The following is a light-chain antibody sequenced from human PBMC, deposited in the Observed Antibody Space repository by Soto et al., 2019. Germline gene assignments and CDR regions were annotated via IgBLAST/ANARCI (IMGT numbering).Light chain of an antibody. CDR3: QQYNSYSRT. CDR2: KAS. J-gene: IGKJ5*01. Sequence: DIQMTQSPSTLSASVGDRVTITCRASQSISPWLAWYQLKPGKAPKLLIYKASSLESGVPSRFSGSGSGTEFTLTISSLQPDDFATYYCQQYNSYSRTFGQGTRLEIK. CDR1: QSISPW. V-gene: IGKV1-5*03.